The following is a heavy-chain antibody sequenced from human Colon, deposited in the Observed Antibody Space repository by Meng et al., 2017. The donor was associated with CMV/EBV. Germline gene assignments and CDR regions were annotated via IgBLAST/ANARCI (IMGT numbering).Heavy chain of an antibody. Sequence: GGSLILSCAASGFIFSDYGLHWVRQAPGEGLEWVSSITSHSNYIYYGGSVKGRFTISRDNAKTSLSPQMNNLRAHDTVVYDCARYRLSVAEAPLYYGMDFWGQGTTVTVSS. CDR1: GFIFSDYG. J-gene: IGHJ6*02. CDR2: ITSHSNYI. V-gene: IGHV3-21*06. CDR3: ARYRLSVAEAPLYYGMDF. D-gene: IGHD6-19*01.